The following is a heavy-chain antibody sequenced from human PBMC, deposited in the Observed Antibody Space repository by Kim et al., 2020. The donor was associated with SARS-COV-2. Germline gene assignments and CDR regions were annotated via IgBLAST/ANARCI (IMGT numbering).Heavy chain of an antibody. CDR2: INHSGST. J-gene: IGHJ4*02. Sequence: SETLYLTCAVYGGSFSGYYWSWIRQPPGKGLEWIGEINHSGSTNYNPSLKSRVTISVDTSKNQFSLKLSSVTAADTAVYYCARGTQLVYMGYWGQGTLVTVSS. CDR1: GGSFSGYY. D-gene: IGHD6-13*01. CDR3: ARGTQLVYMGY. V-gene: IGHV4-34*01.